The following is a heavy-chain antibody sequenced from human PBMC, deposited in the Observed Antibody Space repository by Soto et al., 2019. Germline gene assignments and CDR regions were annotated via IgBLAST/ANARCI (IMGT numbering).Heavy chain of an antibody. V-gene: IGHV3-74*01. J-gene: IGHJ5*02. CDR1: GFTFSSYW. CDR3: ARAGDGSFDP. D-gene: IGHD6-25*01. CDR2: INSDGSST. Sequence: GGSPRLSCAASGFTFSSYWMHWVRQAPAKGLVWVSRINSDGSSTSYADSVKGRFTISRDNAKNTLYLQMNSLRAEDTAVYYCARAGDGSFDPCGEGTLVRVSS.